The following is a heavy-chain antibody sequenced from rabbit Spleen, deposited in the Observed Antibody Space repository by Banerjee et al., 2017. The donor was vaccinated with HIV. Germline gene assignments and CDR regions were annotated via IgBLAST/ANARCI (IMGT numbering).Heavy chain of an antibody. CDR2: IDTGSSGFT. CDR3: ARDLVAVIGWNFNL. Sequence: QSLEESGGDLVKPGASLTLTCTASGVSFSISSYMCWVRQAPGKGLEWIACIDTGSSGFTYFASWAKGRFPVSKTSSTTVTLHMTSLTAADTATYFCARDLVAVIGWNFNLWGQGTLVTVS. V-gene: IGHV1S40*01. D-gene: IGHD1-1*01. J-gene: IGHJ4*01. CDR1: GVSFSISSY.